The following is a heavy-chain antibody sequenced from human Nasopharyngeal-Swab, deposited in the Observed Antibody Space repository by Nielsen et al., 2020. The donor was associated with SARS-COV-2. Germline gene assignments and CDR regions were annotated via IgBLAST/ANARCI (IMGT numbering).Heavy chain of an antibody. CDR3: AREGETYSSGWYGASWRNSYYCGMDV. CDR2: ISAYNGNT. J-gene: IGHJ6*02. CDR1: GYTFTSYG. Sequence: ASVKVSCKASGYTFTSYGISWVRQAPGQGLVWMGWISAYNGNTNYAQKLQGRVTMTTDTSTSTAYMELRSLRSDDTAVYYCAREGETYSSGWYGASWRNSYYCGMDVWGQGSIVTVSS. V-gene: IGHV1-18*01. D-gene: IGHD6-19*01.